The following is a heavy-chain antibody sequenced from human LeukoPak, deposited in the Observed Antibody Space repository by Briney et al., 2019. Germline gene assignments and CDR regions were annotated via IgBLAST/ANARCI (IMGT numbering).Heavy chain of an antibody. CDR2: INQSGST. D-gene: IGHD5-18*01. CDR1: GGSFSGYY. V-gene: IGHV4-34*01. Sequence: SETLSLTCAVYGGSFSGYYWSWIRQPPGKGLEWMGEINQSGSTNYNQSLTTRVTISGDTSKNQFSLKLCSVPAADTAVYFCARVGYIYVINDWSRTGLGAYPTKYYYHLDVWGKGTTVTVSS. CDR3: ARVGYIYVINDWSRTGLGAYPTKYYYHLDV. J-gene: IGHJ6*03.